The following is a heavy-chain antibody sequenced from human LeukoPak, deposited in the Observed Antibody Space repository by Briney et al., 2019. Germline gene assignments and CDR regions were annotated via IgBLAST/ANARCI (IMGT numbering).Heavy chain of an antibody. Sequence: GGSLRLSCAASGFTFSSYGMHWVRQAPGKGLEWVAVIWNDGSNKYYADSVRGRFTISRDNSKNTLYLQMNSLRAEDTAVYSCARASGPFDYWGQGTLVTVSS. D-gene: IGHD3-10*01. J-gene: IGHJ4*02. CDR1: GFTFSSYG. CDR2: IWNDGSNK. V-gene: IGHV3-33*01. CDR3: ARASGPFDY.